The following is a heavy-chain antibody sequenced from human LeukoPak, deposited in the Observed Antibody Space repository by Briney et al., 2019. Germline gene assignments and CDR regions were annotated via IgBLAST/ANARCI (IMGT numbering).Heavy chain of an antibody. V-gene: IGHV3-23*01. CDR1: GGSISSYY. J-gene: IGHJ4*02. CDR2: ISGSGGDT. CDR3: AKDLGDEGGSGFPGY. Sequence: ETLSLTCTVSGGSISSYYWSWIRQAPGKGLEWVSSISGSGGDTYYADSVKGRFIISRDNSKNTLYLQMNSLRAEDTAVFYCAKDLGDEGGSGFPGYWGQGTLVTVSS. D-gene: IGHD3-10*01.